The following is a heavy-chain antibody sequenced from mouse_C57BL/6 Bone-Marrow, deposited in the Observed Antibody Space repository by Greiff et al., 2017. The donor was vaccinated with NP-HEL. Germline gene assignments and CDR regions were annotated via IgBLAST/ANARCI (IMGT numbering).Heavy chain of an antibody. J-gene: IGHJ2*01. CDR2: IYPGSGST. Sequence: VQLQQPGAELVKPGASVKMSCKASGYTFTSYWITWVKQRPGQGLEWIGDIYPGSGSTNYNEKFKSKATLTVDTSSSTAYMQLSSLTSEDSAVYYCARWGIYDGYFDYWGQGTTLTVSS. CDR3: ARWGIYDGYFDY. D-gene: IGHD2-3*01. CDR1: GYTFTSYW. V-gene: IGHV1-55*01.